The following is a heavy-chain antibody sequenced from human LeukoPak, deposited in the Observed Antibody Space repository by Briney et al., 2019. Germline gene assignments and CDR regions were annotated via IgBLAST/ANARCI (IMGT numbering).Heavy chain of an antibody. CDR3: ARSATVTTGYFDY. CDR1: GGSFSGYY. D-gene: IGHD4-17*01. CDR2: INHSGST. V-gene: IGHV4-34*01. Sequence: SETLSLTCAVYGGSFSGYYWSWIRQPPGKGLEWIGEINHSGSTNYNPSLKSRVTISVDTSKNQFSLKLTSVTAAETAVYYCARSATVTTGYFDYWGQGALVTVSS. J-gene: IGHJ4*02.